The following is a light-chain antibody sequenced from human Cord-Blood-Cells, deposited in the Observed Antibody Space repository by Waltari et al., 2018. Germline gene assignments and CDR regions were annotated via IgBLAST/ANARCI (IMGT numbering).Light chain of an antibody. CDR2: AAS. J-gene: IGKJ1*01. CDR1: QGISNY. Sequence: DIQMTQSPSSLSASVGDRVTLTFRASQGISNYLAGYQQKPGKVPKLLIYAASTLQSGVPSRFSGSGSGTDFTLTISSLQPEDVATYYCQKYNSAPQTFGQGTKVEIK. V-gene: IGKV1-27*01. CDR3: QKYNSAPQT.